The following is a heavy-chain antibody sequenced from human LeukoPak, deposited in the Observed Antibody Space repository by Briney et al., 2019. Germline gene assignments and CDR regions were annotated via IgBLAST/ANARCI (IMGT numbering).Heavy chain of an antibody. CDR3: ARLRYSSGWYLSWFDP. D-gene: IGHD6-19*01. CDR2: IYYSGST. V-gene: IGHV4-39*01. Sequence: PSETLSLTCTVSGGSISSSSYYWGWIRQPPGKGLEWIGSIYYSGSTNYNPSLKSRVTISVDTSKNQFSLKLSSVTAADTAVYYCARLRYSSGWYLSWFDPWGQGTLVTVSS. CDR1: GGSISSSSYY. J-gene: IGHJ5*02.